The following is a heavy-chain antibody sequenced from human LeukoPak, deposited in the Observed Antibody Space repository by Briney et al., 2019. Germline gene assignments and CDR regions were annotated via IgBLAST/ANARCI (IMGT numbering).Heavy chain of an antibody. V-gene: IGHV3-21*01. D-gene: IGHD3-10*01. CDR1: GFTFSSYS. J-gene: IGHJ5*02. Sequence: AGGSLRLSCAASGFTFSSYSMNWVRQAPGKGLEWVSSISSSSSYIYYADSVKGRFTISRDNAKNSLYLQMNSLRAEDTAVYYCARGSRYYGSGAWFDPWAREPWSPSPQ. CDR2: ISSSSSYI. CDR3: ARGSRYYGSGAWFDP.